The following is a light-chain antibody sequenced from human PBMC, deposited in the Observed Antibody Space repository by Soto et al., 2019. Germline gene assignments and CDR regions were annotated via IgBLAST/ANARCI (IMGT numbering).Light chain of an antibody. J-gene: IGKJ4*01. CDR3: QQYNSNPLT. CDR2: DAS. V-gene: IGKV1-5*01. CDR1: ESINSW. Sequence: DVQMTQSPSTLSASVGDRVTITCRASESINSWLAWYQQKPGEAPKLLIYDASTLVSGVPSRLGGSGSGTEFTLTISSLQPDDFATYYCQQYNSNPLTFGGETKVEIK.